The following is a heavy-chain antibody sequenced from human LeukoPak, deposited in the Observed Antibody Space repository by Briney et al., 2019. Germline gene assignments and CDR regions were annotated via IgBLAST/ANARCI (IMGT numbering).Heavy chain of an antibody. CDR3: ARDRYCSSTSCYGSRNWFDP. CDR1: GYTFTSYG. Sequence: GASVKVSCKASGYTFTSYGISWVRQAPGQGLEWMGWISAYNGNTNYAQKLQGRVTMTTDTSTSTAYMELRSLRSDDTAVYYCARDRYCSSTSCYGSRNWFDPWGQGTLVTVSS. V-gene: IGHV1-18*01. J-gene: IGHJ5*02. D-gene: IGHD2-2*01. CDR2: ISAYNGNT.